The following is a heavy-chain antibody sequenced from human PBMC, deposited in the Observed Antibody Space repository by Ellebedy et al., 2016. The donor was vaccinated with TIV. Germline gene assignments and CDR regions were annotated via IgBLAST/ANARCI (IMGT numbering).Heavy chain of an antibody. V-gene: IGHV3-23*01. D-gene: IGHD6-13*01. CDR2: ISGNGDNT. CDR3: AKSGAASGLSYWYFDL. J-gene: IGHJ2*01. CDR1: GFTFDDYA. Sequence: GGSLRLSCAGSGFTFDDYAMHWVRQGPGKGLEWVSTISGNGDNTYYADSVKGRFTISSDNSKNTLSLQMSSLRAEDTAVYYCAKSGAASGLSYWYFDLWGRGTLVTVSS.